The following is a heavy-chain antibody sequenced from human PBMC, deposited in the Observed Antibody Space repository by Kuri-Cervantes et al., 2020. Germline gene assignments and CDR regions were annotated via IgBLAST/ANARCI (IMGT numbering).Heavy chain of an antibody. V-gene: IGHV4-59*01. D-gene: IGHD1-14*01. CDR3: ARAPRRQDAFDI. Sequence: SETLSLTCAVYGGSFSSYYWSWIRQPPGKGLEWIGYIYYSGSTNYNPSLKSRVTISVDTSKNQFSLKLSSVTAADTAVYYCARAPRRQDAFDIWGQGTMVTVSS. CDR1: GGSFSSYY. J-gene: IGHJ3*02. CDR2: IYYSGST.